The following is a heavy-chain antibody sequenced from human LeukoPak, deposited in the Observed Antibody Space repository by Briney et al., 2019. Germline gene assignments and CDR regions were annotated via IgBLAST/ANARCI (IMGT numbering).Heavy chain of an antibody. CDR1: GFTFSSYS. CDR3: ARDSYSSGWYGFDY. J-gene: IGHJ4*02. Sequence: PGGSLRLSCAASGFTFSSYSMNWVRQAPGKGLEWVAVIWYDGSNKYYADSVKGRFTISRDNSKNTLYLQMNSLRAEDTAVYYCARDSYSSGWYGFDYWGQGTLVTVSS. D-gene: IGHD6-19*01. V-gene: IGHV3-33*08. CDR2: IWYDGSNK.